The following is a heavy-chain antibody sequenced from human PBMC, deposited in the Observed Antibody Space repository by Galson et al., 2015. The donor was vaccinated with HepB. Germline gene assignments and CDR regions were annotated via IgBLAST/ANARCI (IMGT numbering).Heavy chain of an antibody. CDR1: GGSISSGGYY. V-gene: IGHV4-61*08. CDR3: ARDPGTRHHYYYYYGMDV. CDR2: IYYSGST. Sequence: ETLSLTCTVSGGSISSGGYYWSWIRQHPGKGLEWIGYIYYSGSTNYNPSLKSRVTISVDTSKSQFSLKLSSVTAADTAVYYCARDPGTRHHYYYYYGMDVWGQGTTVTVSS. D-gene: IGHD6-13*01. J-gene: IGHJ6*02.